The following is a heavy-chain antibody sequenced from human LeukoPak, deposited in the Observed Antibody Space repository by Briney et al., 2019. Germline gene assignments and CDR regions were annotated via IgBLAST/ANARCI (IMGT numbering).Heavy chain of an antibody. CDR3: ARGRTYYYDSSGPRWFDP. CDR1: GGSISSYY. V-gene: IGHV4-4*07. J-gene: IGHJ5*02. Sequence: PSETLSLTCTVSGGSISSYYWSLIRQPAGKGLEWIGRIYTSGSTNYNPSLKSRVTMSVDTSENQFSLKLSSVTAADTAVYYCARGRTYYYDSSGPRWFDPWGQGTLVTVSS. CDR2: IYTSGST. D-gene: IGHD3-22*01.